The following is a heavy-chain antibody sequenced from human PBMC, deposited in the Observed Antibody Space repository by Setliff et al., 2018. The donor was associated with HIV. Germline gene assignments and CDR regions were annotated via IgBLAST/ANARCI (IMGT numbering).Heavy chain of an antibody. J-gene: IGHJ4*02. CDR2: IKQDGSEK. CDR3: QTNYYDTSGYYYEARNYFEY. Sequence: AGGSLRLSCAASGFTFSTYWMTWVRQAPGKGLEWVANIKQDGSEKYYVDSVKGRFTISRDNAKNSLYLQMNRLRAEDTAVYYCQTNYYDTSGYYYEARNYFEYWGQGTLVTVSS. CDR1: GFTFSTYW. D-gene: IGHD3-22*01. V-gene: IGHV3-7*01.